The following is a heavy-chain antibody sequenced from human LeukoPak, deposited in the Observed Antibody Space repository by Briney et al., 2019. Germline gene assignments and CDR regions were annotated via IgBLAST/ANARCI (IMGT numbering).Heavy chain of an antibody. Sequence: SETLSLTCTVSGGSISSGYYYWGWIRQSPEKGLEWIGSISSSGNTYYTSSLKSRVIISSDPSRNQYSLTFNSVTAADTAVYYCARDLSYYMDVWGKGTTVTVSS. J-gene: IGHJ6*03. CDR2: ISSSGNT. CDR3: ARDLSYYMDV. V-gene: IGHV4-39*07. CDR1: GGSISSGYYY.